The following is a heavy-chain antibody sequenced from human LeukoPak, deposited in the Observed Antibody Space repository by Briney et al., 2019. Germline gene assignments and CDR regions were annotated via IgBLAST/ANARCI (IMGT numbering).Heavy chain of an antibody. D-gene: IGHD6-19*01. CDR2: IYYSGST. CDR1: GGSISSYY. Sequence: PSETLSLTCTVSGGSISSYYWSWIRQPPGKGLEWIGYIYYSGSTNYNPSLKSRVTISVDTSKNQFSLKLSSVTAADTAVYYCAREEQLLSGGWPRTGYWFDPWGQGTLVTVSS. J-gene: IGHJ5*02. V-gene: IGHV4-59*01. CDR3: AREEQLLSGGWPRTGYWFDP.